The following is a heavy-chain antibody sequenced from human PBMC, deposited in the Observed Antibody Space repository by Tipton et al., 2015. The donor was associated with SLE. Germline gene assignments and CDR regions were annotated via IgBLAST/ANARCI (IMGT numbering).Heavy chain of an antibody. D-gene: IGHD3-16*01. CDR3: ARGGSDAFDF. CDR2: IGTAGDT. J-gene: IGHJ3*01. CDR1: GFTFSSYD. V-gene: IGHV3-13*01. Sequence: SLRLSCTGSGFTFSSYDMHWVRQATGKGLEWVSAIGTAGDTYYPGSVKGRFTISRENAKHSLYLQMTNLRAGDTAVYYCARGGSDAFDFWGQGTRVTVSS.